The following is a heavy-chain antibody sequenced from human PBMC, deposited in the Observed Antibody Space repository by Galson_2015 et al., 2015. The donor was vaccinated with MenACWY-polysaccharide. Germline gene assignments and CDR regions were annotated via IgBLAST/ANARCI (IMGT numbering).Heavy chain of an antibody. V-gene: IGHV2-26*01. J-gene: IGHJ4*02. Sequence: PALVRPTQTLTLTCTVSGFSLSNASMGVSWIRQPPGKALEWLAHIFSNDEKSYSTSLKSRLTISKDTSKSQVVLTMTNMDPVDTATYYCSRMTTRGIVAVGGPFDYWGQGTLVTVSS. CDR3: SRMTTRGIVAVGGPFDY. D-gene: IGHD2-15*01. CDR2: IFSNDEK. CDR1: GFSLSNASMG.